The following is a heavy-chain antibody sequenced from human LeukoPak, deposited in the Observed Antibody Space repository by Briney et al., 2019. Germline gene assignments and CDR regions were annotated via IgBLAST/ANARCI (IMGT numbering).Heavy chain of an antibody. CDR1: GFTFSSYD. CDR3: ARSVGANAFDI. CDR2: IGTAGDT. V-gene: IGHV3-13*01. D-gene: IGHD1-26*01. Sequence: GGSLRLSCAASGFTFSSYDMHWVRHATGKGLEWVSAIGTAGDTYYPGSVKGRFTISRENAKNSLYLQMNSLRAGDTAVYYCARSVGANAFDIWGQGTMVTVSS. J-gene: IGHJ3*02.